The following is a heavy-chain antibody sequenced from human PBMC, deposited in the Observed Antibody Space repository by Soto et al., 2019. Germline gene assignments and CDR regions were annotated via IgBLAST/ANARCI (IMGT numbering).Heavy chain of an antibody. CDR3: AKARCSTTNCYVPDY. V-gene: IGHV3-23*01. J-gene: IGHJ4*02. CDR2: ISGSGGSP. Sequence: TGGSLRLSCAASGFTFSTYTMSWVRQAPGKGLEWVSAISGSGGSPSYADSVQGRFTISRDNPKNTLYLQMNSLRAEDTAMYYCAKARCSTTNCYVPDYWGQGTLVNVSS. CDR1: GFTFSTYT. D-gene: IGHD2-2*01.